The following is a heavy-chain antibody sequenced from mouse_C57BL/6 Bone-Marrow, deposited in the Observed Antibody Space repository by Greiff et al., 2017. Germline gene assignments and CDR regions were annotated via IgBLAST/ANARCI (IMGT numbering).Heavy chain of an antibody. CDR2: INPGSGGT. V-gene: IGHV1-54*01. J-gene: IGHJ4*01. CDR1: GYAFTNYL. Sequence: VQLQESGAELVRPGTSVKVSCKASGYAFTNYLIEWVKQRPGQGLEWIGVINPGSGGTNYNEKFKGKATLTADKSSSTAYMQLSSLTSEDSAVYFGARFPYYSNWSAMDYWGQGTSVTVSS. D-gene: IGHD2-5*01. CDR3: ARFPYYSNWSAMDY.